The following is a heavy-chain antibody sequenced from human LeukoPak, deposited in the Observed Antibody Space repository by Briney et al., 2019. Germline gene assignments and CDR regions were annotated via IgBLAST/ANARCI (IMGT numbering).Heavy chain of an antibody. Sequence: SETLSLTCTVSGGSISSHYWSWIRQPPGKGLEWIGYIYYSGSTNYNPSLKSRVTISVDTSKNQFSLKLSSVTAADTAVYYCARDSALLRFLEWFPDAFDIWGQGTMVTVSS. CDR1: GGSISSHY. D-gene: IGHD3-3*01. J-gene: IGHJ3*02. CDR3: ARDSALLRFLEWFPDAFDI. V-gene: IGHV4-59*11. CDR2: IYYSGST.